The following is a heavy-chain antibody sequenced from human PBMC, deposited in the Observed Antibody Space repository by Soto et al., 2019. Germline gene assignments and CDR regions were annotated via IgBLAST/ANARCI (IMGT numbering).Heavy chain of an antibody. CDR2: ISGRGDST. D-gene: IGHD3-10*01. CDR3: AKRGSGSYFDY. V-gene: IGHV3-23*01. CDR1: GFTFSSYA. J-gene: IGHJ4*02. Sequence: EVQLLESGGGLVQPGGSLRLSCAASGFTFSSYAMRWVRQAPGKGLEWVSAISGRGDSTYYADSVKGRFTISRDNSKNTLYLQMNSLGAEDTAVYYCAKRGSGSYFDYWGQGTLVTVSS.